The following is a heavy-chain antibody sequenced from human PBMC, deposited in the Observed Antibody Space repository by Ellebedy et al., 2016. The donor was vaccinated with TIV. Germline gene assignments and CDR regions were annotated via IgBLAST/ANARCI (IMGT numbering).Heavy chain of an antibody. D-gene: IGHD3-10*01. V-gene: IGHV4-59*01. J-gene: IGHJ4*02. CDR3: ARVQATMEVFDF. CDR1: DASISHYY. CDR2: IYYTGST. Sequence: SETLSLXXTVSDASISHYYWSWIRQPPGKGLEWVGYIYYTGSTTYNPSLRSRLTMSLDTSKNQFSLNLSSVIAADTAVYFCARVQATMEVFDFWGQGTLVTVSS.